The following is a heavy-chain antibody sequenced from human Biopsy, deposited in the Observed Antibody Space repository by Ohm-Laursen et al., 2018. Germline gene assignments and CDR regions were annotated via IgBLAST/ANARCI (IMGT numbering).Heavy chain of an antibody. V-gene: IGHV1-2*02. J-gene: IGHJ6*02. CDR1: GYTFAGYY. CDR3: ARVPAYPSIDGYYGLDL. Sequence: SVKVSCNPSGYTFAGYYLHWVRQAPGHGLEWMGWINPNRGNANYAQSFQGRLTVTRDTSISTAYMELTSLTFDDTAIYYCARVPAYPSIDGYYGLDLWGQGTTVIVSS. D-gene: IGHD3-9*01. CDR2: INPNRGNA.